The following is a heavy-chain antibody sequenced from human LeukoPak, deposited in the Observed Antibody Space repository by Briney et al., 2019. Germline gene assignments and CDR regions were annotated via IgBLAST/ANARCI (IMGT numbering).Heavy chain of an antibody. J-gene: IGHJ4*02. V-gene: IGHV4-61*02. CDR2: IYTSGST. CDR1: GGSISSGSYY. CDR3: ARENGPFDY. Sequence: SQTLSLTCTVSGGSISSGSYYWSWIRQPAGKGLEWIGRIYTSGSTNYNPSLKSRVTISLDTSKNQFSLKLTSVTAADTAVYYCARENGPFDYWGQGTLVTVSS. D-gene: IGHD2-8*01.